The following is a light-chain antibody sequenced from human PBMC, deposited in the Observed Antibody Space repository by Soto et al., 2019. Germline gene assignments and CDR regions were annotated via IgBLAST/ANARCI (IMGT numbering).Light chain of an antibody. CDR2: EVT. CDR3: ASYTTSDTWA. Sequence: QSVLTQPASVSGSPGQPITISCTGSSSDVGGYKFVSWYQQHPGKVPKLLIYEVTKRPSGVSNRFSGSKSGNTASLTISGLQAEDEADYYCASYTTSDTWAFGGGTKLTVL. CDR1: SSDVGGYKF. J-gene: IGLJ3*02. V-gene: IGLV2-14*01.